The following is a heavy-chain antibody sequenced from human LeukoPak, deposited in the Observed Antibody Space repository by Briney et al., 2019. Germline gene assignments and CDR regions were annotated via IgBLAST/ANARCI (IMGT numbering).Heavy chain of an antibody. CDR3: ARDRDYVSSGPLDY. J-gene: IGHJ4*02. CDR2: ISYDGSNK. V-gene: IGHV3-30*04. Sequence: GGSLRLSCAASGFTFSSYAMHWVRQAPGKGLEWVAVISYDGSNKYYADSVKGRFTISRDNSKNTLYLQMNSLRAEDTAVYYCARDRDYVSSGPLDYWGQGTLVTVSS. CDR1: GFTFSSYA. D-gene: IGHD3-22*01.